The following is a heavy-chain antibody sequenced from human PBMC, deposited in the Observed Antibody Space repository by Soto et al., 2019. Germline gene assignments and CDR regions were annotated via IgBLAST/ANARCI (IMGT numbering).Heavy chain of an antibody. CDR3: VRLVTCGGAEDC. V-gene: IGHV4-61*01. CDR1: GDSVSGGSFY. J-gene: IGHJ4*02. Sequence: QVQLQESGPGLVKPSETLSLTCTVSGDSVSGGSFYWTWIRQPPGKGLEWIGYIYYSGSTNYNPSLKSRVTRSVDTSMKQFSLNLTSVTAADTAIYYCVRLVTCGGAEDCWGQGIPVAVS. CDR2: IYYSGST. D-gene: IGHD2-21*01.